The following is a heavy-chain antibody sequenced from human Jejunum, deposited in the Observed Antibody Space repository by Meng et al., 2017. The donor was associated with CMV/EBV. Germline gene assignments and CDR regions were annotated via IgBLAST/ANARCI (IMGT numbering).Heavy chain of an antibody. CDR2: IRYDGNNR. D-gene: IGHD3/OR15-3a*01. J-gene: IGHJ4*02. CDR1: TFRISC. Sequence: TFRISCIHWVRQAPGTGLEWVAFIRYDGNNRYYAESVRGRFTISRDNSRNTLYLEMSSLTTEDTAVYHCVKDHGGLNRGGTGPEDWGQGTLGTVSS. V-gene: IGHV3-30*02. CDR3: VKDHGGLNRGGTGPED.